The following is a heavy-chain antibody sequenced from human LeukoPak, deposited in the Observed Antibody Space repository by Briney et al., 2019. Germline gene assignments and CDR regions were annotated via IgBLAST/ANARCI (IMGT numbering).Heavy chain of an antibody. CDR2: MNPNSGNT. D-gene: IGHD1-14*01. V-gene: IGHV1-8*01. J-gene: IGHJ5*02. CDR3: ARTTVESRDWFDP. Sequence: VASVKVSGKASGYTFTSYDINWVRQATGQGLEWMGWMNPNSGNTGYAQKFQGRVTMTRNTSISTAYMELSSLRSEDTAVYYCARTTVESRDWFDPWGQGTLVTVSS. CDR1: GYTFTSYD.